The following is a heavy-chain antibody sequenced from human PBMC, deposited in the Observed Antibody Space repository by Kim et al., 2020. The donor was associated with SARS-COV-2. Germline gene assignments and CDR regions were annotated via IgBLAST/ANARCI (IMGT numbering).Heavy chain of an antibody. CDR3: ARDQDYDILTGFSRDYYYYGMDV. CDR1: GFTFSSYS. V-gene: IGHV3-21*01. D-gene: IGHD3-9*01. CDR2: ISSSSSYI. J-gene: IGHJ6*02. Sequence: GGSLRLSCAASGFTFSSYSMNWVRQAPGKGLEWVSSISSSSSYIYYADSVKGRFTIPRDNAKNSLYLQMNSLRAEDTAVYYCARDQDYDILTGFSRDYYYYGMDVWGQGTTVTVSS.